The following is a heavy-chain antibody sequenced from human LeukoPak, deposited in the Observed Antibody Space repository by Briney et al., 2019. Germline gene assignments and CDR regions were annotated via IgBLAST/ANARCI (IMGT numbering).Heavy chain of an antibody. CDR2: TSFDGTNK. D-gene: IGHD3-16*01. J-gene: IGHJ3*01. CDR1: GCTFSSYG. V-gene: IGHV3-30*02. CDR3: AKDWASYSAFDF. Sequence: GGSLRLSCAASGCTFSSYGMHWVRRAPGKGLEWVAFTSFDGTNKYYPDTVKGRFTISRDNFKNTLYLEMNVLRVEDTATYYCAKDWASYSAFDFWGHGTMVIVS.